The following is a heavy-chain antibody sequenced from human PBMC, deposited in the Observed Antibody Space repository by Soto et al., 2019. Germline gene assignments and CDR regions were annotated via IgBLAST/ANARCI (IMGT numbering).Heavy chain of an antibody. Sequence: QVQLVQSGAEVKKPGASVKVSCKASGYTFTSYDINWVRQATGQGLEWMGWMNPNSGNTGYAQKFQGRVTMTRNTSISIAYMELSSQRSEDTAVYYCARGSQYYDILTGYYNWFDPWGQGTLVTVSS. V-gene: IGHV1-8*01. CDR2: MNPNSGNT. CDR1: GYTFTSYD. J-gene: IGHJ5*02. CDR3: ARGSQYYDILTGYYNWFDP. D-gene: IGHD3-9*01.